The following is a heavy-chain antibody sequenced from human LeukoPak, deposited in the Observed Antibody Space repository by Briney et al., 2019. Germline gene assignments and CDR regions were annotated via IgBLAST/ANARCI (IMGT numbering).Heavy chain of an antibody. J-gene: IGHJ4*02. CDR2: IRSKANSYAT. Sequence: GGSLRLSSAASGFTFSGSAMHWVRQASGKGLEWVGRIRSKANSYATAYAASVKGRFTISRDDSKNTAYLQMNSLKTEDTAVYYCTRPARPFGYWGQGTLVTVSS. CDR3: TRPARPFGY. D-gene: IGHD6-6*01. V-gene: IGHV3-73*01. CDR1: GFTFSGSA.